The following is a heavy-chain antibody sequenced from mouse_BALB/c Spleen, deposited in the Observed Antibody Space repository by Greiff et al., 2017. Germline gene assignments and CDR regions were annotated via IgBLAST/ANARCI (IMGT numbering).Heavy chain of an antibody. CDR1: GYAFTNYL. J-gene: IGHJ3*01. Sequence: VQLQQSGAELVRPGTSVKVSCKASGYAFTNYLIEWVKQRPGQGLEWIGVINPGSGGTNYNEKFKGKATLTADKSSSTAYMQLSSLTSDDSAVYFCARDYDGYYGFAYWGQGTLVTVSA. V-gene: IGHV1-54*01. CDR3: ARDYDGYYGFAY. D-gene: IGHD2-3*01. CDR2: INPGSGGT.